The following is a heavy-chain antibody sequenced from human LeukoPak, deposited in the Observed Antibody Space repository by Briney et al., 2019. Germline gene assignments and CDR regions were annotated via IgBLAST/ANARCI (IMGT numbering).Heavy chain of an antibody. J-gene: IGHJ4*02. CDR3: AREVGYGSGSYFDY. Sequence: GGSLRLSCAASGCTFSKYSMNWVRQAPGKGLEWVSYISSSRSTIYYADSVKGRFTISRDNAKNSLYLQMNTRTCVYTAVCDFAREVGYGSGSYFDYWGQGTLVTVSS. CDR1: GCTFSKYS. D-gene: IGHD3-10*01. CDR2: ISSSRSTI. V-gene: IGHV3-48*01.